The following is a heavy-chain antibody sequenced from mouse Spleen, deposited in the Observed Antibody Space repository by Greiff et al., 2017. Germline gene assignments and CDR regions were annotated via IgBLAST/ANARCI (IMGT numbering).Heavy chain of an antibody. J-gene: IGHJ2*01. Sequence: EVMLVESEGGLVQPGSSMKLSCTASGFTFSDYNMAWVRQVPEKGLKWVANINYDGSSTYYLDSLKSRFIVSRDNTKNILYLQMSSLKSEDTATYYCVRAYYFDYWGQGTTLTVSS. CDR2: INYDGSST. CDR1: GFTFSDYN. CDR3: VRAYYFDY. V-gene: IGHV5-16*01.